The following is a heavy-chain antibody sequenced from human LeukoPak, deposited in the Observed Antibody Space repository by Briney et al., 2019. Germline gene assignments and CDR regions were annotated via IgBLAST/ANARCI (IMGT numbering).Heavy chain of an antibody. CDR1: GDSVSSNSAA. CDR3: ARVGDYGGEFYYYYGMDV. V-gene: IGHV6-1*01. CDR2: TYYRSKWYN. J-gene: IGHJ6*02. Sequence: SQTLSLTCAISGDSVSSNSAAWNWIRQSPSRGLEGLGRTYYRSKWYNDYAVSVKSRITINPDTSKNQFSLQLNSVTPEDTAVYYCARVGDYGGEFYYYYGMDVWGQGTTVTVSS. D-gene: IGHD4-23*01.